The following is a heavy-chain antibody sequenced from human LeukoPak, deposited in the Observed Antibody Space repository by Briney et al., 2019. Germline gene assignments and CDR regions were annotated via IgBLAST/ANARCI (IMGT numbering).Heavy chain of an antibody. Sequence: GGSLRLSCAASGFTFSSYWMHWVRQAPGKGLVWVSRINGDGSSTTYVDSVMGRFTISRDNAKNTLYLQMNSVRVEDTAVYYCARGNIAAAGIHYWGQGTLAIVSS. J-gene: IGHJ4*02. CDR1: GFTFSSYW. D-gene: IGHD6-13*01. CDR3: ARGNIAAAGIHY. V-gene: IGHV3-74*01. CDR2: INGDGSST.